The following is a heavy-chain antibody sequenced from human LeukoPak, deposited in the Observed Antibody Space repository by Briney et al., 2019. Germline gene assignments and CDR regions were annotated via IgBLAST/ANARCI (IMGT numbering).Heavy chain of an antibody. V-gene: IGHV1-18*01. CDR3: ATLGDVLRLFPLISLDGMDV. J-gene: IGHJ6*02. CDR2: ISAYNGDT. CDR1: GYTFTNYG. Sequence: SVKVSCKASGYTFTNYGITWVRQAPGQGLEWMGWISAYNGDTNYAQRFQGRITMTTDTSTTTAYMELRSLRSDDTAVYYCATLGDVLRLFPLISLDGMDVWGQGTTVTVSS. D-gene: IGHD3-3*01.